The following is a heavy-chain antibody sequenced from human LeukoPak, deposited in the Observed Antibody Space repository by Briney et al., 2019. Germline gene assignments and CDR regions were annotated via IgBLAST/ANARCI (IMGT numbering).Heavy chain of an antibody. D-gene: IGHD3-22*01. V-gene: IGHV4-59*01. J-gene: IGHJ4*02. CDR2: IYYSGST. CDR1: GDSIGSYY. CDR3: ASLTYYYDSSGYPQTYYFDY. Sequence: SETLSLTCTVSGDSIGSYYWSWIREPPGKGLEWIGYIYYSGSTNYNPSLKSRVTISVDTSKNQFSLKLSSVTAADTAVYYCASLTYYYDSSGYPQTYYFDYWGQGTLVTVSS.